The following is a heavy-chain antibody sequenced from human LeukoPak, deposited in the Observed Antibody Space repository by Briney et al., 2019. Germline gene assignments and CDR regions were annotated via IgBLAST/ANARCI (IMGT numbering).Heavy chain of an antibody. CDR2: ISYDGSNK. CDR3: ARAVRLGGPRGYYFDY. D-gene: IGHD3-16*01. J-gene: IGHJ4*02. CDR1: GFTFSSYA. V-gene: IGHV3-30-3*01. Sequence: PGGSLRLSCAASGFTFSSYAMHWVRQAPGKGLEWVAVISYDGSNKYYADSVKGRFTISRDNSKNTLYLQMNSLRAEDTAVYYCARAVRLGGPRGYYFDYWGQGTLVTVSS.